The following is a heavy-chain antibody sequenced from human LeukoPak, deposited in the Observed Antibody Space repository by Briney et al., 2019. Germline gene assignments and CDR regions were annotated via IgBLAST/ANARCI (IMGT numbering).Heavy chain of an antibody. D-gene: IGHD2-2*01. J-gene: IGHJ4*02. CDR2: ISWNSGSI. V-gene: IGHV3-9*03. Sequence: GRSLRLSCAASGFTFGDYAMHWVRQAPGKGLEWVSGISWNSGSIGYADSVKGRFTISRDNAMNSLYLQMNSLRAEDMALYYCAKGYQLLSTPTFDYWGQGTLVTVSS. CDR3: AKGYQLLSTPTFDY. CDR1: GFTFGDYA.